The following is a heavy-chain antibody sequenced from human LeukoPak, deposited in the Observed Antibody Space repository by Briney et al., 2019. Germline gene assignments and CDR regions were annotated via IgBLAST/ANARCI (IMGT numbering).Heavy chain of an antibody. D-gene: IGHD1-26*01. CDR3: TTVWWELLGPADY. J-gene: IGHJ4*02. CDR2: IKSKTDGGTT. V-gene: IGHV3-15*01. Sequence: GGSLRLSCAASGFTFSSYAMHWVRQAPGKGLEWVGRIKSKTDGGTTDYAAPVKGRFTISRDDSKNTLYLQMNSLKTEDTAVYCCTTVWWELLGPADYWGQGTLVTVSS. CDR1: GFTFSSYA.